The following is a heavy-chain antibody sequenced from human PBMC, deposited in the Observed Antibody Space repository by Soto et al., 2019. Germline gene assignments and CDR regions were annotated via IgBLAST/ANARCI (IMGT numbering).Heavy chain of an antibody. CDR3: EAVNYDSSGFDGNY. J-gene: IGHJ4*01. CDR1: GFTFKNFG. V-gene: IGHV3-33*01. CDR2: IWYDGSQE. D-gene: IGHD3-22*01. Sequence: QVQLVESGGGVVQPGRSLTLSCTATGFTFKNFGMNWVRQAPGKGLQWVSLIWYDGSQEYYADSVKGRLTISRDNSKNTLYLQTYSLRDKGPAVYYCEAVNYDSSGFDGNYWGHGTLVNVSS.